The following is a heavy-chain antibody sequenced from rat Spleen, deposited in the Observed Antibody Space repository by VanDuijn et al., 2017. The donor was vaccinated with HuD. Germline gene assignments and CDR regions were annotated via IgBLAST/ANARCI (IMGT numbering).Heavy chain of an antibody. CDR3: ARQGAEIFDY. Sequence: EVQLVESGGGLVQPGRSMKLSCPASGFTFNNYYMAWVRQAPTKGLEWVASIRIVGGNTYCRDSVKGRFTISRDNAKSTLYLQMNSLRSEDTATYYCARQGAEIFDYWGQGVMVTVSS. CDR1: GFTFNNYY. CDR2: IRIVGGNT. V-gene: IGHV5-25*01. J-gene: IGHJ2*01.